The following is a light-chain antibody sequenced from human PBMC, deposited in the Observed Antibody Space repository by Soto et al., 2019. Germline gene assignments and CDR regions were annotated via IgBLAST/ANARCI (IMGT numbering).Light chain of an antibody. Sequence: EIVLTQSPATLSLSPGERATLSCRASQSVSSYLAWYQQKPGQAPRLRIYDASNRATGIPARFSGSGSGTDFTLTISSREPEDFEVYYCQRRSNWPYTFGQGTKLEIK. CDR3: QRRSNWPYT. CDR1: QSVSSY. J-gene: IGKJ2*01. V-gene: IGKV3-11*01. CDR2: DAS.